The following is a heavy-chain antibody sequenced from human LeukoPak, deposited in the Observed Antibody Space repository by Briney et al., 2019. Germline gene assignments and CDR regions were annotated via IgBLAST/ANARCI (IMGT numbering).Heavy chain of an antibody. V-gene: IGHV3-21*01. J-gene: IGHJ4*02. D-gene: IGHD2-2*01. CDR3: AREYRSCSGTTCSAFDY. CDR2: ISSSSVYI. Sequence: PGGSLRLSCAASGFTFNTYSMNWVRQAPGKGLEWVSSISSSSVYIYYADSVKGRFTISRDNSKNTLYLQMNSLRAEDTAMYYCAREYRSCSGTTCSAFDYWGQGTLVTVTS. CDR1: GFTFNTYS.